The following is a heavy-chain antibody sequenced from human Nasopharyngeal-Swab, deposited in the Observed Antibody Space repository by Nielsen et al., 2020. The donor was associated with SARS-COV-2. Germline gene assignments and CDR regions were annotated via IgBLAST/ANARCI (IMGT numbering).Heavy chain of an antibody. D-gene: IGHD2-15*01. Sequence: SETLSLTCAVYGGSFSGYYWSWIRQPPGKGLEWIGEINHSGSTNYNPSLKSRVTISVDTSKKQFSLELSSVTAADTAVYYCARGHPYCSGGSCYSYFDYWGQGTLVTVSS. CDR1: GGSFSGYY. V-gene: IGHV4-34*01. J-gene: IGHJ4*02. CDR2: INHSGST. CDR3: ARGHPYCSGGSCYSYFDY.